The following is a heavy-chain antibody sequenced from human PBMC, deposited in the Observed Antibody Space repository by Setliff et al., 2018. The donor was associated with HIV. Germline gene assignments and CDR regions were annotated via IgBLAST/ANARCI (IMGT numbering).Heavy chain of an antibody. CDR1: GVSLSTGGMC. CDR3: ARTPLPGPHWYFDL. J-gene: IGHJ2*01. Sequence: SGPTLVNPTQTLTLTCTFSGVSLSTGGMCVNWSRQPPGKALEWLARLDWDDDKYYTTSLQTMLTISKDTSKNQVVLTMTNMDPVDTATYYCARTPLPGPHWYFDLWGRGTLVTVSS. V-gene: IGHV2-70*11. D-gene: IGHD3-16*02. CDR2: LDWDDDK.